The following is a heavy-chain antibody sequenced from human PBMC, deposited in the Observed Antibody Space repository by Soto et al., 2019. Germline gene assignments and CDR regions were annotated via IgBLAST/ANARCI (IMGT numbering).Heavy chain of an antibody. V-gene: IGHV5-51*01. CDR3: ARSRFDYLWGTSGYFDS. CDR2: IYPGDSDA. D-gene: IGHD3-16*01. CDR1: GYSFTTHW. J-gene: IGHJ4*02. Sequence: PGESLKISCKGSGYSFTTHWVGWVRQMPGKGLEWMGIIYPGDSDARYSPSFQGQVTISVDESITTAFLQWSSLKASDTAMYYCARSRFDYLWGTSGYFDSWGQGTLVTVSS.